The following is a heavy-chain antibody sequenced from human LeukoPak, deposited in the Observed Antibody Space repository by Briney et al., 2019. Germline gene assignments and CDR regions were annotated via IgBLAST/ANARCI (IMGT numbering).Heavy chain of an antibody. CDR2: ISGSGGST. CDR3: AKDPLPDSMVPYYSDY. D-gene: IGHD3-10*01. Sequence: GGTLRLSCAASGFTFSSYGMSWVRQAPGKGLEWVSAISGSGGSTYYADSVKGRFTISRDNSKNTLYLQMNSLRAEDTAVYYCAKDPLPDSMVPYYSDYWGQGTLVTVSS. J-gene: IGHJ4*02. V-gene: IGHV3-23*01. CDR1: GFTFSSYG.